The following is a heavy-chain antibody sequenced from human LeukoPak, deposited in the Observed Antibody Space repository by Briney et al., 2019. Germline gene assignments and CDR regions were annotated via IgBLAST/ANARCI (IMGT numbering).Heavy chain of an antibody. V-gene: IGHV4-61*02. CDR2: IYTSRST. D-gene: IGHD3-22*01. CDR1: GGSISSGSYY. J-gene: IGHJ4*02. CDR3: ARSSSLLLQGYYFDY. Sequence: SQTLSLTCTVSGGSISSGSYYWSWIRQPAGTGLEWIGRIYTSRSTNYNPSLKSRVTISVDTSKNQFPLKLSSVTAADTAVYYCARSSSLLLQGYYFDYWGQGTLVTVSS.